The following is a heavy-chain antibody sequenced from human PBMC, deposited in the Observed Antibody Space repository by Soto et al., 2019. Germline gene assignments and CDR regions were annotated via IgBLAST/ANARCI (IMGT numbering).Heavy chain of an antibody. V-gene: IGHV3-21*02. CDR1: GFTFSAYT. D-gene: IGHD4-17*01. J-gene: IGHJ5*01. Sequence: EVQLVESGGGLVKPGGSLRLSCAASGFTFSAYTMNWVRQAPGKGLEWVSSLDPSSTYIYYADSVKGRFTLSRDNAKNSLFLRLNSLRADDTALYYCVRGSYGDYDSGGQGTLVTVSS. CDR3: VRGSYGDYDS. CDR2: LDPSSTYI.